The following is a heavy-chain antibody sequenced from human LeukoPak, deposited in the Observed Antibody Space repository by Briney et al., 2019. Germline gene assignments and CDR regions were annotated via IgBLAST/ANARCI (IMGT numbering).Heavy chain of an antibody. CDR1: GFSFSAYA. CDR2: TGDDT. CDR3: AKDAIYKNSVWDYFDY. Sequence: GGSLRLSCAASGFSFSAYAMTWVRQAPGKGLEWVSCTGDDTYYADSVKGRFTISRDDSKDTLFLQMNSLRVEDTAVYYCAKDAIYKNSVWDYFDYLGQGTLVTVSS. J-gene: IGHJ4*02. V-gene: IGHV3-23*01. D-gene: IGHD5-24*01.